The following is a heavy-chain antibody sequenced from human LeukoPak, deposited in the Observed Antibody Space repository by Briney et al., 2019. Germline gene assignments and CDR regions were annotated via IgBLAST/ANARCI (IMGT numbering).Heavy chain of an antibody. CDR2: IYYTGNT. V-gene: IGHV4-31*03. D-gene: IGHD2-8*01. CDR1: GTSISSGNYF. CDR3: AKAQELYGNFVDY. J-gene: IGHJ4*02. Sequence: SETLSLTCTVSGTSISSGNYFWTWIRQHPGKGLEWIGYIYYTGNTYYNPSLKSRITILVDTSKNQFSLKMHSVTAADTAVYYCAKAQELYGNFVDYWGQGTTVTVSS.